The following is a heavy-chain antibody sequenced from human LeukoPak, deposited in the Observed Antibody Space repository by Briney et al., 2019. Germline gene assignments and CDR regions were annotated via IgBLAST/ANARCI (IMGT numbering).Heavy chain of an antibody. Sequence: GSLILSCAASGFTLISYWMHWVRQAPGKGLVWVSRINNDGSSTSYADSVKGRFTISRDNAKNTLYLQMNSLRAEDTAAYYCARGGGYSYGCTDYWGQGTLVTVSS. CDR2: INNDGSST. CDR1: GFTLISYW. D-gene: IGHD5-18*01. V-gene: IGHV3-74*01. J-gene: IGHJ4*02. CDR3: ARGGGYSYGCTDY.